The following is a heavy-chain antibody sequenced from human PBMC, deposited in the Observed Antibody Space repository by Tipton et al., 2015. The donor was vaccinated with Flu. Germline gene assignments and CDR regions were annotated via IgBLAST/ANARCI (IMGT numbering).Heavy chain of an antibody. J-gene: IGHJ5*02. Sequence: TLSLTCTVSGGSTSSGSYFWGWIRQPAGEGLEWIGHISTSGSTNYNPSLKSRLTLSVDTSKNQFSLRLTSVTAADTALYYCARHERGVSTFPWGQGTLVTVSS. CDR3: ARHERGVSTFP. CDR2: ISTSGST. CDR1: GGSTSSGSYF. D-gene: IGHD5/OR15-5a*01. V-gene: IGHV4-61*09.